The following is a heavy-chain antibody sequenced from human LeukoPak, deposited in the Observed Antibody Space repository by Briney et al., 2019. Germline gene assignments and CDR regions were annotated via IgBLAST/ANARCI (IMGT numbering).Heavy chain of an antibody. CDR1: GFTFDDYA. D-gene: IGHD3-22*01. CDR3: ARDGRSSGYVDY. CDR2: ISWNSGSI. Sequence: PGRSLRLSCAASGFTFDDYAMHWVRQAPGKGLEWVSGISWNSGSIGYADSVKGRFTISRDNAKNSLYLQMNSLRAEDTAVYYCARDGRSSGYVDYWGQGTLVTVSS. V-gene: IGHV3-9*01. J-gene: IGHJ4*02.